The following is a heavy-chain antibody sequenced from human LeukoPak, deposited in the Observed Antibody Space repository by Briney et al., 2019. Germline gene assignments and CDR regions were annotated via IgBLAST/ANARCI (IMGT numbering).Heavy chain of an antibody. D-gene: IGHD6-19*01. V-gene: IGHV3-33*01. CDR1: GFTFSTYG. CDR3: ARAGYNSGWYEY. J-gene: IGHJ4*02. Sequence: PGGSLRLSCAASGFTFSTYGVHWVRQAPGKGLECVAGIWEDGSNIYYADSVKGRFIISRDNSKNTLYLQMNSLRAEDTAVYYCARAGYNSGWYEYWGQGTLVTVSS. CDR2: IWEDGSNI.